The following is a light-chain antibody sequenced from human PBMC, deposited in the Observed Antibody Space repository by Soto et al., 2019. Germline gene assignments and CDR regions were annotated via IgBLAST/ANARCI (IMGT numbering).Light chain of an antibody. CDR2: AAS. J-gene: IGKJ1*01. Sequence: DIQMTQSPSSLSASVRDRVTITCRASQGISNYLAWYQQKPGKVPKLLIYAASTLQSGVPSRFSGSRSGTHFTRTISSLQPEDVATYYCQKYDSAPWTFGQGTKVEIK. CDR1: QGISNY. V-gene: IGKV1-27*01. CDR3: QKYDSAPWT.